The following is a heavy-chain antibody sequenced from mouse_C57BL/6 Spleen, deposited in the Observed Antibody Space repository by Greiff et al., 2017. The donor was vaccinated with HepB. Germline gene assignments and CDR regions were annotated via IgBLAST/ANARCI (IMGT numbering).Heavy chain of an antibody. Sequence: VQLQQSGADLARPGASVKMSCKASGYTFTSYPMHWVKQRPGQGLEWIGYINPSSGYTQYNQKFEDKSTLTAEKSASTSYMQLSSLTSEDSADYYSARTHGRWGQGTALTVSS. CDR3: ARTHGR. CDR1: GYTFTSYP. J-gene: IGHJ2*01. V-gene: IGHV1-4*01. D-gene: IGHD4-1*01. CDR2: INPSSGYT.